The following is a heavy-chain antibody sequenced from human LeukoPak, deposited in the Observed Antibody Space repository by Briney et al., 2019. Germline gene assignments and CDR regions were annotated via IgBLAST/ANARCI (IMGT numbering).Heavy chain of an antibody. J-gene: IGHJ4*02. CDR1: GFTFSNYW. CDR2: ISSSSSYI. V-gene: IGHV3-21*01. Sequence: GGSLRLSCAASGFTFSNYWMTWVRQAPGKGLEWVSSISSSSSYIYYADSVKGRFTISRDNAKNSLYLQMNSLRAEDTAVYYCARDLGYYGSGSYYITCLLDYWGQGTLVTVSS. CDR3: ARDLGYYGSGSYYITCLLDY. D-gene: IGHD3-10*01.